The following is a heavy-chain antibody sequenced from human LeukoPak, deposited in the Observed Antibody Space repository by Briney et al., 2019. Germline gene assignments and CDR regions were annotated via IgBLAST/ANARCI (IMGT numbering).Heavy chain of an antibody. J-gene: IGHJ6*04. CDR3: AELGITMIGGV. Sequence: GGSLRLSCAASGFTFDDYGMSWVRQAPGQGPEWVSDINWNGASRRYADSVKGQFTISRDNAKNSLYLQMNSLRAEDTAVYYCAELGITMIGGVWGKGTTVTISS. CDR2: INWNGASR. V-gene: IGHV3-20*04. D-gene: IGHD3-10*02. CDR1: GFTFDDYG.